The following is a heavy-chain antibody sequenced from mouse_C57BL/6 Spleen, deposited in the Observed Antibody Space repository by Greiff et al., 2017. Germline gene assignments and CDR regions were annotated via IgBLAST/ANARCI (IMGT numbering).Heavy chain of an antibody. V-gene: IGHV1-66*01. Sequence: QVQLKESGPELVKPGASVKISCKASGYSFTSYYIHWVKQRPGQGLEWIGWIYPGSGNTKYNEKFKGKATLTADTSSSTAYMQLSSLTSEDSAVYYCARRNYDYDWAWFAYWGQGTLVTVSA. D-gene: IGHD2-4*01. CDR2: IYPGSGNT. CDR1: GYSFTSYY. J-gene: IGHJ3*01. CDR3: ARRNYDYDWAWFAY.